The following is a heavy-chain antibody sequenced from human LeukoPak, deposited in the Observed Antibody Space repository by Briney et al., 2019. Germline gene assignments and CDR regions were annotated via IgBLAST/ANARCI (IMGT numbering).Heavy chain of an antibody. CDR2: IKQDGSEK. D-gene: IGHD4-17*01. CDR3: ARLLYGDSYYYYYMGV. J-gene: IGHJ6*03. Sequence: GGSLRLSCTASGFTFGDYAMSWFRQAPGKGLEWVANIKQDGSEKYYVDSVKGRFTISRDNAKNSLYLQMNSLRAEDTAVYYCARLLYGDSYYYYYMGVWGKGTTVTVSS. V-gene: IGHV3-7*01. CDR1: GFTFGDYA.